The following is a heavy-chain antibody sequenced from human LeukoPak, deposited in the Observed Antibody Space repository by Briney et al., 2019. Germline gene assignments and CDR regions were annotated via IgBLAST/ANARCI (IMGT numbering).Heavy chain of an antibody. J-gene: IGHJ4*02. Sequence: ASVKVSCKASGYTFTGYYMHWVRQAPGQGLEWMGWINPNSGGTNYAQKFQGRVTMTRDTSISTAYMELSRPRSDDTAVYYCARDQSYGDYVSNGYWGQGTLVTVSS. CDR3: ARDQSYGDYVSNGY. CDR2: INPNSGGT. D-gene: IGHD4-17*01. CDR1: GYTFTGYY. V-gene: IGHV1-2*02.